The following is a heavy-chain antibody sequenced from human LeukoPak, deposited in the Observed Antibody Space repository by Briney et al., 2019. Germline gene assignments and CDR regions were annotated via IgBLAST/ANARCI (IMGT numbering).Heavy chain of an antibody. D-gene: IGHD2-15*01. V-gene: IGHV3-30*02. CDR2: IRNDGSYE. Sequence: PGGSHRLFPAASGFTLSDYVLHCVREAPGKGLEWGAFIRNDGSYEYYPDSVKGRFTISRDNSRNALFLQMNSLRAEDTAVYYCAKGGSPSHNWFNAWGQGTLVTVS. CDR1: GFTLSDYV. J-gene: IGHJ5*02. CDR3: AKGGSPSHNWFNA.